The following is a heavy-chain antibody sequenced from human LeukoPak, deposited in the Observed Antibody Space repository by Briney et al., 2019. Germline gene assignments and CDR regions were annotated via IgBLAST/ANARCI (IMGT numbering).Heavy chain of an antibody. D-gene: IGHD3-22*01. J-gene: IGHJ5*02. Sequence: GGSLRLSCAASGFTFSNYWMHWVRQAPGKGLVWVSRINSDGSSTSYADSVKGRFTISRDNRKNTLYLQRNNLRAEDTAVYYCARDPHGYWWFDPWGQGTLVTVSS. CDR3: ARDPHGYWWFDP. CDR2: INSDGSST. V-gene: IGHV3-74*01. CDR1: GFTFSNYW.